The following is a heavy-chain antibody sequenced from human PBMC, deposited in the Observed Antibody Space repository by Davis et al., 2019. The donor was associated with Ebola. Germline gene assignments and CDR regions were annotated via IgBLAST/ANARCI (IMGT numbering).Heavy chain of an antibody. CDR1: GGSISSYY. Sequence: PSETLSLTCTVSGGSISSYYWSWIRQPPGKGLEWIGYIYYSGSTNYNPSLKSRVTISVDTSKNQFSLKLSSVTAADTAVYYCARDSHDSSGRPLYYFDYWGQGTLVTVSS. CDR3: ARDSHDSSGRPLYYFDY. CDR2: IYYSGST. J-gene: IGHJ4*02. V-gene: IGHV4-59*01. D-gene: IGHD3-22*01.